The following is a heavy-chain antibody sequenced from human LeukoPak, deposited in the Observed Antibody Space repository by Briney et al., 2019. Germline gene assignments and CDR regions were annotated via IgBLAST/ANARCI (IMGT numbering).Heavy chain of an antibody. D-gene: IGHD6-6*01. Sequence: PGGSLRLSCVASGFTFGTYGMTWVRQAPGKGLEWVSSISDTGGNTYYADSVKGRFSISRDNSKNTLYMQLNSLRADDTAVYYCAKRSLYSSSFPYFDYWGQGTPVTVSS. CDR3: AKRSLYSSSFPYFDY. CDR1: GFTFGTYG. V-gene: IGHV3-23*01. J-gene: IGHJ4*02. CDR2: ISDTGGNT.